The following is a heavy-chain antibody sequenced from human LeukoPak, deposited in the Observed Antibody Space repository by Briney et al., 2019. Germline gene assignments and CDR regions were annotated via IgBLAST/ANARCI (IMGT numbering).Heavy chain of an antibody. CDR3: ARRSGSSWSSFDY. D-gene: IGHD6-13*01. CDR2: ISGFGGST. V-gene: IGHV3-23*01. J-gene: IGHJ4*02. CDR1: AFIFSGHW. Sequence: GGSLRLSCEGSAFIFSGHWMNWVRQTPGKGLEWVSGISGFGGSTYYAPSVKGRLTISRDNFGNMLYLHLDSLRVEDTAIYYCARRSGSSWSSFDYWGQGALVTVSS.